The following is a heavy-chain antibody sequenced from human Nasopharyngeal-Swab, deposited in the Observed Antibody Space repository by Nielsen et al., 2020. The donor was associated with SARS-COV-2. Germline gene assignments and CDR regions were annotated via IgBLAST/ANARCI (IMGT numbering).Heavy chain of an antibody. CDR3: ATYGYGSYYYYYMDF. CDR1: GGSISSSSYY. V-gene: IGHV4-39*01. CDR2: IYYSGST. D-gene: IGHD5-18*01. Sequence: LRLSCTVSGGSISSSSYYWGWIRQPPGKGLEWIGSIYYSGSTYYNPSLKSRVTIFVDTSKNQFSLKLSSVTAADTAVYYCATYGYGSYYYYYMDFWGKGTTVTVSS. J-gene: IGHJ6*03.